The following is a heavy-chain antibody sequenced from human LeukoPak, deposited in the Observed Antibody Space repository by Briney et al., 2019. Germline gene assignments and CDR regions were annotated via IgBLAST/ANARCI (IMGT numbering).Heavy chain of an antibody. CDR2: IIPISGTA. CDR1: RGTFSSYA. Sequence: SVKVSCKASRGTFSSYAISWVRPAPGQGLEWMGGIIPISGTANYAQKFQGRVTFTTDESTSTAYMELTSLRSEDTAVYYCARGGTFYRRTLLNYFDYWGQGSLVTVSS. CDR3: ARGGTFYRRTLLNYFDY. J-gene: IGHJ4*02. D-gene: IGHD1-14*01. V-gene: IGHV1-69*05.